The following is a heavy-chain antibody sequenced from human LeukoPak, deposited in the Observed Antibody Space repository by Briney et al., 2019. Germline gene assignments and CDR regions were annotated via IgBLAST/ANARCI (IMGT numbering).Heavy chain of an antibody. CDR1: GFTFNSYG. J-gene: IGHJ4*02. Sequence: GGSLRLSCAASGFTFNSYGMSWVRQAPGKGLEWVSGVSVSASGSGTYYADCVKGRFTTSRDNSKNTLYLQMNSLRAEDTAVYYCAKMKGSPIFDHWGQGILVTVSS. V-gene: IGHV3-23*01. D-gene: IGHD3-10*01. CDR3: AKMKGSPIFDH. CDR2: VSVSASGSGT.